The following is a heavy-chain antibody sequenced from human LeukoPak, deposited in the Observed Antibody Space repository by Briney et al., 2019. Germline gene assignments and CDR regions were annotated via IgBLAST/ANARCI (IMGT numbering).Heavy chain of an antibody. Sequence: SETLSLTCAVYGGSFSGYYWSWIRQPPGKGLEWIGEINHSGSTNYNPSLKSRVTISVDTSKNQFSLKLSSVTAADMAVYYCARGRPKNYYGMDVWGKGTTVTVSS. CDR3: ARGRPKNYYGMDV. CDR2: INHSGST. J-gene: IGHJ6*04. V-gene: IGHV4-34*01. CDR1: GGSFSGYY.